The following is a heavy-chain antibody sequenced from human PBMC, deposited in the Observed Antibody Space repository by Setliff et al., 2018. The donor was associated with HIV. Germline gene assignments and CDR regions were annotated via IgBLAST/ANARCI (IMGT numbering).Heavy chain of an antibody. Sequence: KPSETLSLTCTVSGGSISSFYWTWIRQPPGKGLEWIGYIYYSGSTNYNPSLKSRVTISVDTSKNQFSLKLTSVTAADTAVYYCARDQPQDYDSLTGYYTGRYFDYWGRGTLVTVSS. V-gene: IGHV4-59*12. CDR3: ARDQPQDYDSLTGYYTGRYFDY. CDR1: GGSISSFY. D-gene: IGHD3-9*01. J-gene: IGHJ4*02. CDR2: IYYSGST.